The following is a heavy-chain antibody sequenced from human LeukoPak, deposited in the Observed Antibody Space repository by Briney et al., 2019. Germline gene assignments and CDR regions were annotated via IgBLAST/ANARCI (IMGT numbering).Heavy chain of an antibody. J-gene: IGHJ1*01. CDR3: ARRSHYSGWYV. D-gene: IGHD6-19*01. CDR2: INHTGST. V-gene: IGHV4-34*01. Sequence: SETLSLTCAVYGGPFSGYWSWIRQPPGKGLEWIGEINHTGSTNYNPSLKSRVTISVDTSKNQFPLKLSSVTAADTAVYYCARRSHYSGWYVWGQGTLVTVSS. CDR1: GGPFSGY.